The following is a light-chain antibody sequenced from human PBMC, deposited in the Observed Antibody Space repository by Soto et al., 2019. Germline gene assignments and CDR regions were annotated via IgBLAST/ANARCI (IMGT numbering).Light chain of an antibody. J-gene: IGLJ1*01. CDR3: SSYTSSSTLYV. CDR1: SSDVGGYNY. CDR2: DVT. V-gene: IGLV2-14*01. Sequence: QSALTQPASVSGSLGQSSTISCTGTSSDVGGYNYVSWYRHHPGKAPKLLIFDVTNRPSGVSNRFSGSKSGNTASLTISGLXPEDEADYYCSSYTSSSTLYVFGTGTKVTVL.